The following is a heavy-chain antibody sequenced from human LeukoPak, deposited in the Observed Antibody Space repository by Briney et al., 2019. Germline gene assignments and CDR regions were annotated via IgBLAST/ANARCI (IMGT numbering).Heavy chain of an antibody. J-gene: IGHJ4*02. CDR3: ARDRRDGYCLGH. CDR2: IYSGGTT. V-gene: IGHV3-66*01. D-gene: IGHD5-24*01. Sequence: PGGSLRLSCTGSGFTVSSSYMGWVRQTPGKGLEWVSGIYSGGTTYYADSVKGRVTISRDSSKNTLYLQMNSLRAEDTAVYYCARDRRDGYCLGHWGQGTLVTVSS. CDR1: GFTVSSSY.